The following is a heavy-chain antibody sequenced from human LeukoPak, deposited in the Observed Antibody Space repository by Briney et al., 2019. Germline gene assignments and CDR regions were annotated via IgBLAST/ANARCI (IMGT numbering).Heavy chain of an antibody. J-gene: IGHJ3*01. D-gene: IGHD3-10*01. CDR1: GFTFSRYA. V-gene: IGHV3-23*01. CDR3: AKRMIRGVNHDAFDL. CDR2: VSGSGGST. Sequence: GGSLRLSCAAAGFTFSRYAMSWVRQAPGKGLEWVSAVSGSGGSTYYADSVKGLFTISRDNSKNTLYLQMNSLRAEDTAVYYCAKRMIRGVNHDAFDLWGQGTMVTVSS.